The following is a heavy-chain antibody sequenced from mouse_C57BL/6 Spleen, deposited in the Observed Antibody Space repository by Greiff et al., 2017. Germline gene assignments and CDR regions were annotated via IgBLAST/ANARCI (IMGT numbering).Heavy chain of an antibody. V-gene: IGHV1-69*01. D-gene: IGHD2-5*01. Sequence: QVQLQQPGAELVMPGASVKLSCKASGYTFTSSWMHWVKQRPGQGLEWIGEIDPSDSYTNYNQKFKGKSTLTVDKSSSTAYMQLSSLTSVDSAVXYCARDWIVTTRGPFAYWGQGTLVTVSA. CDR3: ARDWIVTTRGPFAY. CDR1: GYTFTSSW. J-gene: IGHJ3*01. CDR2: IDPSDSYT.